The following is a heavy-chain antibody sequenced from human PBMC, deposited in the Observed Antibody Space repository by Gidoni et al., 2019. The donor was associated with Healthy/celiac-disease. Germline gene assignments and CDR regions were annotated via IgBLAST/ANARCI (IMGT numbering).Heavy chain of an antibody. CDR3: ARGEQWLVLWAYNWFDP. V-gene: IGHV4-39*07. CDR1: GGSISSSSYY. J-gene: IGHJ5*02. Sequence: QLQLQESGPGLVKPSETLSLTCTVSGGSISSSSYYWGWIRQPPGKGLEWIGSIYYSGSTYYNPSLKSRVTISVDTSKNQFSLKLSSVTAADTAVYYCARGEQWLVLWAYNWFDPWGQGTLVTVSS. D-gene: IGHD6-19*01. CDR2: IYYSGST.